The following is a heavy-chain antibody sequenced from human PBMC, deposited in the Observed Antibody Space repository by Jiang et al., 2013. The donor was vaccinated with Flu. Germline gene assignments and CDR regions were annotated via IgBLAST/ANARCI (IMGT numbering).Heavy chain of an antibody. V-gene: IGHV4-30-2*01. Sequence: GPGLVKPSQTLSLTCAVSGYSISSGGYSWSWMRQPLGKGLEWIGYIYHSGRAFYNQSLKSRVTMSVDGSKNQVSLKVTSVTAADTAVYYCARDTGYGVLDYWGQGALVTVSS. CDR3: ARDTGYGVLDY. CDR1: GYSISSGGYS. CDR2: IYHSGRA. J-gene: IGHJ4*02. D-gene: IGHD5-12*01.